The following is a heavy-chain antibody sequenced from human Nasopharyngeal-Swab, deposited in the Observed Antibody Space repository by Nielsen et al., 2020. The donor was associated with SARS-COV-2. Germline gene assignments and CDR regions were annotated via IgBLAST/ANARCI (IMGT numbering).Heavy chain of an antibody. V-gene: IGHV3-21*01. CDR3: ARDQASGVYVLLGGYWFDP. J-gene: IGHJ5*02. Sequence: VRQAPGKGLEWVSSISSSSSYIYCADSVKGRFTISRDNAKNSLYLQMNSLRAEDTAVYYCARDQASGVYVLLGGYWFDPWGQGTLVTVSS. D-gene: IGHD3-10*01. CDR2: ISSSSSYI.